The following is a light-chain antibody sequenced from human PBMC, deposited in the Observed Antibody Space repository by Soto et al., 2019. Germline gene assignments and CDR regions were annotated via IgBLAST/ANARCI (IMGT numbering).Light chain of an antibody. CDR3: CSYAGGPFYV. V-gene: IGLV2-23*01. J-gene: IGLJ1*01. CDR1: SSDVGSYNL. Sequence: QSALTQPASVSGSPGQSITISCTGTSSDVGSYNLVSWYQQYPGKAPKLMIYEGTKRPSGLSNRFSGSKSGNTASLTISGLQADDEADYYCCSYAGGPFYVFGTGTKLTVL. CDR2: EGT.